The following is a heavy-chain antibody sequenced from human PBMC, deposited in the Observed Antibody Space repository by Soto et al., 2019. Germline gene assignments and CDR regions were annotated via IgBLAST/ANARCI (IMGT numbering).Heavy chain of an antibody. CDR1: GFTFSSYA. Sequence: QVQLVESGGGVVQPGRSLRLSCAASGFTFSSYAMHWVRQAPGKGLEWVAVISYDGSNKYYADSVKGRFTISRDNSKNTLYLQTNSLRAEDTVVYYCARDPMGRYYGSGSYYFDYWGQGTLVTVSS. CDR3: ARDPMGRYYGSGSYYFDY. J-gene: IGHJ4*02. CDR2: ISYDGSNK. D-gene: IGHD3-10*01. V-gene: IGHV3-30-3*01.